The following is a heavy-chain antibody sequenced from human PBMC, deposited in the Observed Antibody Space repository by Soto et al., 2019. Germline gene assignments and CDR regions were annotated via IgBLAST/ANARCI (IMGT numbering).Heavy chain of an antibody. CDR2: IYYSGST. CDR3: MLGSGWKDFDY. CDR1: GGSISSSSYY. D-gene: IGHD3-22*01. V-gene: IGHV4-39*01. Sequence: QLQLQESGPGLGKPSETLSLTCTVSGGSISSSSYYWGWIRQPPGKGLEWIGSIYYSGSTYYNPSLKSRVTISVDTSKNQFSLKLSSVTAADTAVYYCMLGSGWKDFDYWGQGTLVTVSS. J-gene: IGHJ4*02.